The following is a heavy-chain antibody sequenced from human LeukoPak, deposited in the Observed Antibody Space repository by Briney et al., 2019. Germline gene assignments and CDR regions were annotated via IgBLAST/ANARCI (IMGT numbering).Heavy chain of an antibody. D-gene: IGHD1-1*01. V-gene: IGHV4-39*01. CDR3: ARLHADTTLTPYYYYIYV. CDR2: IYYSGST. CDR1: GGSISSSSYY. J-gene: IGHJ6*03. Sequence: PSETPSLTCTVSGGSISSSSYYWGWIRQPPGKGLEWIGSIYYSGSTYYNPSLKSRVTISVDTSKNQFSLKLSSVTAADTAVYYCARLHADTTLTPYYYYIYVWGKGTTVTVSS.